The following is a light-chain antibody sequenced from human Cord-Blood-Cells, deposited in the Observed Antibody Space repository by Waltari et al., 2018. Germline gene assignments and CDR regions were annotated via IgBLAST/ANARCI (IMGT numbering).Light chain of an antibody. Sequence: EIVLTQSPATLPLSQGERATLSCSASQSVSSYLAWYQQKPGQAPRLLIYDASNRATGIPARFSGSGSGTDFTLTISSLEPEDFAVYYCQQRSNWWTFGQGTKVEIK. CDR1: QSVSSY. V-gene: IGKV3-11*01. J-gene: IGKJ1*01. CDR3: QQRSNWWT. CDR2: DAS.